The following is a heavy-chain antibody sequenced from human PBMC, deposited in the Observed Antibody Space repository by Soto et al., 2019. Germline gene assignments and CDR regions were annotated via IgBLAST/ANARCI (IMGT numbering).Heavy chain of an antibody. CDR3: ARQEPSAGTYDY. J-gene: IGHJ4*02. CDR1: GGSISSSSYY. V-gene: IGHV4-39*01. CDR2: IYYSGST. Sequence: SETLSLTCTVSGGSISSSSYYWGWIRQPPGKGLEWIGSIYYSGSTYYNPSLKSRVTISVDTSKNQFSLKLSSVTAADTAVYYCARQEPSAGTYDYWGQGTLVTVSS. D-gene: IGHD1-26*01.